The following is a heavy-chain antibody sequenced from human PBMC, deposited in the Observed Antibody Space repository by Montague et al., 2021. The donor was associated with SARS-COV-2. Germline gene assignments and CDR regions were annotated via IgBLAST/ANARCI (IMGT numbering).Heavy chain of an antibody. CDR2: IYHSGST. J-gene: IGHJ5*02. CDR1: GGPITSYY. Sequence: SETLSLTCAVSGGPITSYYWNWIRQPPGKGLEYIGYIYHSGSTTYNPSLKSRVSISVDTSKNQFSLKLRSVTAADTAVYYCASGLESYGSASDDFDPWGQGTLVTVSS. D-gene: IGHD3-10*01. CDR3: ASGLESYGSASDDFDP. V-gene: IGHV4-59*01.